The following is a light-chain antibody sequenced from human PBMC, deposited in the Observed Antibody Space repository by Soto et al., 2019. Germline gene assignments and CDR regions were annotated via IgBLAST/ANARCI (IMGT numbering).Light chain of an antibody. V-gene: IGKV1-39*01. CDR3: QQTYTFPWT. Sequence: DIRMTQSPSSLSASVGDTVTITRRASQGISDYLSWFQHKPGEAPKLLIYTASSLQGGVPLRFSGAGSRTDFSLTISGLQPEDSATYYCQQTYTFPWTFGQGTRVDIK. J-gene: IGKJ1*01. CDR1: QGISDY. CDR2: TAS.